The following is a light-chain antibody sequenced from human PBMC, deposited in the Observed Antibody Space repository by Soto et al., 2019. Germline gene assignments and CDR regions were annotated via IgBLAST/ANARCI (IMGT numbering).Light chain of an antibody. V-gene: IGKV1-5*03. Sequence: DIEMTQSPSTLSGSVGGRFTIXXRASQTISSWLAWYQQKPGKAPKXLIYKASTLKSGVPSRFSGSGSGTEFTLTISSLQPDDFATYYCQHYKSYSEAFGQGTKVDIK. CDR2: KAS. CDR3: QHYKSYSEA. CDR1: QTISSW. J-gene: IGKJ1*01.